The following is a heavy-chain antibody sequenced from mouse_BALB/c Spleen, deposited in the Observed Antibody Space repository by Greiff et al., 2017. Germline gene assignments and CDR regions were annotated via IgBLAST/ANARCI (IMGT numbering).Heavy chain of an antibody. Sequence: QVQLQQSGAELVRPGASVTLSCKASGYTFTDYEMHWVKQTPVHGLEWIGAIDPETGGTAYNQKFKGKATLTADKSSSTAYMELRSLTSEDSAVYYCNYEGYYGFAYWGQGTLVTVSA. D-gene: IGHD2-3*01. CDR1: GYTFTDYE. J-gene: IGHJ3*01. CDR2: IDPETGGT. CDR3: NYEGYYGFAY. V-gene: IGHV1-15*01.